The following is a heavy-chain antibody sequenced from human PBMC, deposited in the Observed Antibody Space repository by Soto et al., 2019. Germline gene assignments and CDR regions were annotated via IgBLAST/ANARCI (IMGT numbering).Heavy chain of an antibody. J-gene: IGHJ6*02. CDR2: ISYDGSNK. CDR3: ARDRYYDFWSGYIGSYGMDV. Sequence: SLRLSCAASGFTFSSYAMHWVRQAPGKGLEWVAVISYDGSNKYYADSVKGRFTISRDNSKNTLYLQMNSLRAEDTAVYYCARDRYYDFWSGYIGSYGMDVWGQGTTVTVS. V-gene: IGHV3-30-3*01. CDR1: GFTFSSYA. D-gene: IGHD3-3*01.